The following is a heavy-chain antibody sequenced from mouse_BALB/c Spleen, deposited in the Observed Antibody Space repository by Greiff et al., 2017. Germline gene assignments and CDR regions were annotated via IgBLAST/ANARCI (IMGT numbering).Heavy chain of an antibody. CDR2: INPYNDGT. Sequence: EVQVVESGPELVKPGASVKMSCKASGYTFTSYVMHWVKQKPGQGLEWIGYINPYNDGTKYNEKFKGKATLTSDKSSSTAYMELSSLTSEDSAVYYCARRDYGYDGGFAYWGQGTLVTVSA. D-gene: IGHD2-2*01. CDR3: ARRDYGYDGGFAY. V-gene: IGHV1-14*01. CDR1: GYTFTSYV. J-gene: IGHJ3*01.